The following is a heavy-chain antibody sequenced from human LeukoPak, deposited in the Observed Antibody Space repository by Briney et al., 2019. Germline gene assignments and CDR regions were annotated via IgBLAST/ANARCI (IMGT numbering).Heavy chain of an antibody. Sequence: GGSLRLSCAASAFTFSSYGMHWVRQAPGKGLEWVAVISYDGSNKYYADSVKGRFTISRDNSKNTLYLQMNSLRAEDTAVYYCAKDGTPIYYYYYMDVWGKGTTVTVSS. CDR1: AFTFSSYG. D-gene: IGHD1-1*01. CDR2: ISYDGSNK. V-gene: IGHV3-30*18. CDR3: AKDGTPIYYYYYMDV. J-gene: IGHJ6*03.